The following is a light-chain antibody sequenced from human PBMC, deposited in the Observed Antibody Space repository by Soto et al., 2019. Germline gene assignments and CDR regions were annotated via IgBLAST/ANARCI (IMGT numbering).Light chain of an antibody. CDR1: QRISSY. CDR2: AAS. Sequence: DIQMTQSPSSLSASVGDRVTITCRASQRISSYLNWYQQKPGKAPKLLIYAASSLQSGVPSRFSGSGSGTDFTLTISSLQLEDFATYYCQQSYSTLWTFGQGTKVEIK. V-gene: IGKV1-39*01. J-gene: IGKJ1*01. CDR3: QQSYSTLWT.